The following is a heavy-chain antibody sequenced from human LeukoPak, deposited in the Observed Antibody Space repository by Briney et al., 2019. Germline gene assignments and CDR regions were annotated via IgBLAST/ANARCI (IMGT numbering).Heavy chain of an antibody. CDR2: ISTTGST. CDR3: ARTPSTIGWNWGYYFDF. Sequence: SETLSLTCTVSGAAISDYFWSWIRQPAGKDLEWIGRISTTGSTYFNPSLQSRVRMSVDSSKTHFSLRLSSVTAADTAVYYCARTPSTIGWNWGYYFDFWGQGHLVTVSS. D-gene: IGHD1-7*01. CDR1: GAAISDYF. V-gene: IGHV4-4*07. J-gene: IGHJ4*02.